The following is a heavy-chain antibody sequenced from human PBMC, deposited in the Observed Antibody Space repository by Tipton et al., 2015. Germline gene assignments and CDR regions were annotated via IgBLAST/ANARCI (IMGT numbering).Heavy chain of an antibody. Sequence: TLSLTCTVSGVSNSSGANYWNWIRQLPGKGLEWVGHIYDSGRTYYNPSLKSRTTISVDTSKNQFSLHLGSVTAADTAVYYCARGYGRMVRGVHFDYWGQGTLVTVSS. CDR1: GVSNSSGANY. D-gene: IGHD3-10*01. CDR3: ARGYGRMVRGVHFDY. CDR2: IYDSGRT. J-gene: IGHJ4*02. V-gene: IGHV4-31*03.